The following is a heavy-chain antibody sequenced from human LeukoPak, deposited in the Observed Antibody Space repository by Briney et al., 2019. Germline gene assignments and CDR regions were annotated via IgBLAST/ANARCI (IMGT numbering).Heavy chain of an antibody. CDR3: ARDPWYYYDSSGYYYDGLLYYYYGMDV. CDR2: ISGYNGNT. J-gene: IGHJ6*02. Sequence: ASVKVSCTASGYTFATYGVSWVRQAPGQGLEWMGWISGYNGNTNYAQKLQGRVTMTTDTSTSTAYMELRSLRSDDTAVYYCARDPWYYYDSSGYYYDGLLYYYYGMDVWGQGTTVTVSS. D-gene: IGHD3-22*01. CDR1: GYTFATYG. V-gene: IGHV1-18*01.